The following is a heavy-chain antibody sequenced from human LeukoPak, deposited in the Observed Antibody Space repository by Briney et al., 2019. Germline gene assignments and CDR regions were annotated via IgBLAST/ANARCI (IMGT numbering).Heavy chain of an antibody. CDR2: ISGSGGST. Sequence: PGGSLRLSCAASGFTFSSYAMSWVRQAPGKGLEWVSAISGSGGSTYYADSVKGRFTISRDNSKNALYLQMNSLRAEDTAVYYCAKQFGDGGIMITFGGYWVDYWGQGTLVTVSS. CDR1: GFTFSSYA. V-gene: IGHV3-23*01. CDR3: AKQFGDGGIMITFGGYWVDY. D-gene: IGHD3-16*01. J-gene: IGHJ4*02.